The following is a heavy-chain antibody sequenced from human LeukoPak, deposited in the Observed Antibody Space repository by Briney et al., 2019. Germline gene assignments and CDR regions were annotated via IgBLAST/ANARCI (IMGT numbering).Heavy chain of an antibody. CDR3: AKNYDSSGYYESVDAFDI. CDR2: IKQDGSEK. CDR1: GFTFSSYW. V-gene: IGHV3-7*01. J-gene: IGHJ3*02. Sequence: GSLRLSCAASGFTFSSYWMSWVRQAPGKGLEWVANIKQDGSEKYYVDSVKGRFTISRDNAKNSLYLQMNSLRAEDTAVYYCAKNYDSSGYYESVDAFDIWGQGTMVTVSS. D-gene: IGHD3-22*01.